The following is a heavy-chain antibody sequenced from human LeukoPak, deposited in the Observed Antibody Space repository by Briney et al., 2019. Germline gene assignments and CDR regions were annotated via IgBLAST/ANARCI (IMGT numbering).Heavy chain of an antibody. CDR1: GGSISSGSYY. V-gene: IGHV4-61*02. Sequence: SETLFLTCTVSGGSISSGSYYWSWIRQPAGKGLEWIGRIYTSGSTNYNPSLKSRVTISVDTSKNQFSLKLSSVTAADTAVYYCARSAYYDFWSGYDYWGQGTLVTVSS. D-gene: IGHD3-3*01. J-gene: IGHJ4*02. CDR2: IYTSGST. CDR3: ARSAYYDFWSGYDY.